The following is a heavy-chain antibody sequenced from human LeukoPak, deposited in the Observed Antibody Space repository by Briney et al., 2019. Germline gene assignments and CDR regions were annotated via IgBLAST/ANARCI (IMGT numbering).Heavy chain of an antibody. J-gene: IGHJ4*02. CDR3: ARRYGSGSSGTFDY. D-gene: IGHD3-10*01. V-gene: IGHV4-59*01. CDR2: IYYSGST. Sequence: PSETLSLTCTVSGGSISSYYWSWIRQPPGKGLEWIGYIYYSGSTNYNPSLKSRVTISVDTSKNQFSLKLSSVTAADTAVYYCARRYGSGSSGTFDYWGQGTLVTVSS. CDR1: GGSISSYY.